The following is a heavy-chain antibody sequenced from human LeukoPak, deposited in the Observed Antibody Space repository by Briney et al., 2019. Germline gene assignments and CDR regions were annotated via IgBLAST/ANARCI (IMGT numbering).Heavy chain of an antibody. CDR3: AIDTVTTRAIDY. CDR2: INHSGST. Sequence: SETLSLTCAVYGGSFSGYYWSWIRQPPGKGLEWIGEINHSGSTNYNPSLKSRVTISVDTSKNQFSLKLSSVTAADTAVYYCAIDTVTTRAIDYWGQGTLVTVSS. CDR1: GGSFSGYY. D-gene: IGHD4-17*01. J-gene: IGHJ4*02. V-gene: IGHV4-34*01.